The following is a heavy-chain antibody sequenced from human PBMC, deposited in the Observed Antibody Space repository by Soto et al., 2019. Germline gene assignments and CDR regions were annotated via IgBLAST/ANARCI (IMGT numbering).Heavy chain of an antibody. D-gene: IGHD2-21*01. CDR3: AKGGLSRDVVFQS. Sequence: GGSLRLSCAASGFTFSSYAMHWVRQAPGKGLEWVAVISYDGSNKYYADSVKGRFTISRDNSKNTVDLQMNSLRAEDTAVYHCAKGGLSRDVVFQSWGQGTLVTVSS. CDR2: ISYDGSNK. CDR1: GFTFSSYA. V-gene: IGHV3-30-3*01. J-gene: IGHJ5*02.